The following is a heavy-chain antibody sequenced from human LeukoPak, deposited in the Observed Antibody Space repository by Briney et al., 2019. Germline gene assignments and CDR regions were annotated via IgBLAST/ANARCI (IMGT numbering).Heavy chain of an antibody. D-gene: IGHD2-8*01. V-gene: IGHV1-2*02. CDR2: INPNSGGT. CDR1: GYTFTGYY. J-gene: IGHJ4*02. CDR3: AKSRKYCTNGVCSYFDY. Sequence: ASVKVSCKASGYTFTGYYMHWVRQAPGQGLEWMGWINPNSGGTNYAQKFQGRVTMTRDTSISTAYMELSRLRSDDTAVYYCAKSRKYCTNGVCSYFDYWGQGTLVTVSS.